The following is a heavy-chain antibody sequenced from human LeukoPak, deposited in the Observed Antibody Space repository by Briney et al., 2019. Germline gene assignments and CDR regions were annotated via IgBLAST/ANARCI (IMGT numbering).Heavy chain of an antibody. CDR2: ISSSSTI. CDR3: ARVYYDFWSGLD. V-gene: IGHV3-48*01. J-gene: IGHJ4*02. CDR1: GFTFSSYS. Sequence: GGSLRLSCAASGFTFSSYSMNWVRQAPGKGLEWVSYISSSSTIYYADSVKGRFTISRDNAKNSLYLQMNSLRAEDTAVCYCARVYYDFWSGLDWGQGTLVTVSS. D-gene: IGHD3-3*01.